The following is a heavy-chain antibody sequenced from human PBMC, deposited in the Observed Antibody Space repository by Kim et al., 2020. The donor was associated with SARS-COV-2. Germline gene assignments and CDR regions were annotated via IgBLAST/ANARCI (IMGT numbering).Heavy chain of an antibody. CDR1: GFTFSGYA. D-gene: IGHD1-26*01. Sequence: GGSLRLSCAASGFTFSGYAMTWVRQAPGKGLEWVSSIGGGGFDTYYTDSVKGRFAISRDNSKNALYLEMSSLGPEDTALYYCVKDRVVGAGRPDFWGQGTLVTVSS. CDR3: VKDRVVGAGRPDF. J-gene: IGHJ4*02. V-gene: IGHV3-23*01. CDR2: IGGGGFDT.